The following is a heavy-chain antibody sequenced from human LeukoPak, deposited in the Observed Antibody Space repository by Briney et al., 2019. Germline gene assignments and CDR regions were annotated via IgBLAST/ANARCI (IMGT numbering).Heavy chain of an antibody. D-gene: IGHD1-26*01. CDR1: GYTFTSYF. CDR3: ARVADSGNYFKYFQH. Sequence: ASVKVSCKACGYTFTSYFMHWVRQAPGQGLEWLGVINPGSGSTTYAQKFQGRVTMTRDTSTSTVYMELSSLRSEDTAVYYCARVADSGNYFKYFQHWGQGTLVTVSS. J-gene: IGHJ1*01. V-gene: IGHV1-46*01. CDR2: INPGSGST.